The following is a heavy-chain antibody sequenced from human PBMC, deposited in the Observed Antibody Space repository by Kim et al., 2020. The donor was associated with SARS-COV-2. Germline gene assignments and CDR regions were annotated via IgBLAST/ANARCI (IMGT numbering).Heavy chain of an antibody. D-gene: IGHD3-3*01. CDR3: ARVRAGTIFGVVIKAYPYDY. CDR1: GYTFTSYG. CDR2: ISAYNGNT. Sequence: ASVKVSCKAPGYTFTSYGISWVRQAPGQGLEWMGWISAYNGNTNYAQKLQGRVTMTTDTSTSTAYMELRSLRSDDTAVYYCARVRAGTIFGVVIKAYPYDYWGQGTLVTVSS. J-gene: IGHJ4*02. V-gene: IGHV1-18*01.